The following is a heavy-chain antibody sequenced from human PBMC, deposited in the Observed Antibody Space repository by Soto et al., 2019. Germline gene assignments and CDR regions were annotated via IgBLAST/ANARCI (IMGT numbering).Heavy chain of an antibody. CDR2: IYYSGST. CDR1: GGSVSSGSYY. Sequence: PSETLSLTCTVSGGSVSSGSYYWSWILQPPGKGLEWIGYIYYSGSTNYNPSLKSRVTISVDTSKNQFSLKLSSVTAADTAVYYCARVKVDYGEHYIVYWGQGTLVTVSS. CDR3: ARVKVDYGEHYIVY. J-gene: IGHJ4*02. V-gene: IGHV4-61*01. D-gene: IGHD4-17*01.